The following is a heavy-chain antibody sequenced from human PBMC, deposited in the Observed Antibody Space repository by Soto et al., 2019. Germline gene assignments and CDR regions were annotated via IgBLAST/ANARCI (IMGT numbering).Heavy chain of an antibody. CDR2: ISSSGSTI. Sequence: GGSLRLSCAASGFTFSSYEMNWVRQAPGKGLEWVSYISSSGSTIYYADSVKGRFTISRDNAKNSLYLQMNSLRAEDTAVYYCARDSSSSSGFDYWGQGTLVNVSS. V-gene: IGHV3-48*03. D-gene: IGHD3-22*01. J-gene: IGHJ4*02. CDR1: GFTFSSYE. CDR3: ARDSSSSSGFDY.